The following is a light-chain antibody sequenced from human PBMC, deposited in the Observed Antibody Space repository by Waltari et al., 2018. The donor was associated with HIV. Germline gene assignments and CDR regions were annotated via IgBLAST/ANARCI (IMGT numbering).Light chain of an antibody. J-gene: IGLJ3*02. CDR1: TSDFGPYNF. CDR2: HIN. Sequence: QSALTQHASVSGSPGQSVTISCTGTTSDFGPYNFVSWYQQHPGNVPKVLIYHINSRPSGVPHRFSASRSGNTASLTISGLQAEDEAVYYCSTHTADDTLAFGGGTKLTVL. V-gene: IGLV2-14*03. CDR3: STHTADDTLA.